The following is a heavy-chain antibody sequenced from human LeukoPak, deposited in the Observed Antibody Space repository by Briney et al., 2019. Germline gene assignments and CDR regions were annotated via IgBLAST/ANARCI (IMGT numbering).Heavy chain of an antibody. J-gene: IGHJ6*04. CDR2: FSSIGSHR. Sequence: NSGGSLRLSCAASGFTFSNAWMSWVRQAPGQGLEWVSLFSSIGSHRYYADSVKGRFTISRDNAKNSLYLQMNSLRAEDTAVYYCAELGITMIGGVWGKGTTVTISS. CDR1: GFTFSNAW. V-gene: IGHV3-21*01. CDR3: AELGITMIGGV. D-gene: IGHD3-10*02.